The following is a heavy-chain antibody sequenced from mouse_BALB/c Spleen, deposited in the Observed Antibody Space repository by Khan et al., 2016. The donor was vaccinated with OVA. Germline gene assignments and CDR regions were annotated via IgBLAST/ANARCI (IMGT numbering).Heavy chain of an antibody. CDR1: GYTFTDYY. CDR2: IYPGSDNT. CDR3: AREWAAWFPY. J-gene: IGHJ3*01. Sequence: QVQLKQSGAELARPGASVTLSCKASGYTFTDYYINWMRQRTGQGLEWIGEIYPGSDNTYYNEKFKGKATLTADKSSSTAYMQLNRRTSEDSAVYFCAREWAAWFPYWGQGTLVTVSA. V-gene: IGHV1-77*01.